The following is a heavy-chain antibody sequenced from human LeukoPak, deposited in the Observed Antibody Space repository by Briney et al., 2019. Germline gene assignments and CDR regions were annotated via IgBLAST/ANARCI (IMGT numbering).Heavy chain of an antibody. CDR2: INPSGGST. Sequence: VASVKVSCKASGYTFTSYYMHWVRQAPGQGLEWMGIINPSGGSTSYAQKFQGRVTMTRDMSTSTVYMELSSLRSEDTAVYYCARCLGTMVRGVIIRPRFDPWGQGTLVTVSS. D-gene: IGHD3-10*01. CDR3: ARCLGTMVRGVIIRPRFDP. CDR1: GYTFTSYY. V-gene: IGHV1-46*01. J-gene: IGHJ5*02.